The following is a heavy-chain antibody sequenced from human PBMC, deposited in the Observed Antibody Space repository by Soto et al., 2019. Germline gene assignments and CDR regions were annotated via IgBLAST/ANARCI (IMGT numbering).Heavy chain of an antibody. CDR2: VCYGGSA. Sequence: PSETLSLTCTVSGVSISDYSCRWIRQPPGTGLGWIGFVCYGGSASYNSNLKSRVPTTVVTSQNRIPLTLRSMTAADTAVYYCARYRAYYDSSGLYFDYWGQGTLVTVSS. J-gene: IGHJ4*02. CDR3: ARYRAYYDSSGLYFDY. CDR1: GVSISDYS. V-gene: IGHV4-59*01. D-gene: IGHD3-22*01.